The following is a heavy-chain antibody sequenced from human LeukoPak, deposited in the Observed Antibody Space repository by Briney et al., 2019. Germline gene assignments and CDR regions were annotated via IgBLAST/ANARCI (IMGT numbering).Heavy chain of an antibody. Sequence: GGSLRLSCAASGFTFDDYAMHWVRQAPGKGLEWVSGISWNSGSIGYADSVKGRFTISRDNAKNSLYLQMNSLRAEDTALYYCAKARITMMVVAPDAFDIWGQGTMVTVSS. CDR3: AKARITMMVVAPDAFDI. V-gene: IGHV3-9*01. D-gene: IGHD3-22*01. CDR1: GFTFDDYA. J-gene: IGHJ3*02. CDR2: ISWNSGSI.